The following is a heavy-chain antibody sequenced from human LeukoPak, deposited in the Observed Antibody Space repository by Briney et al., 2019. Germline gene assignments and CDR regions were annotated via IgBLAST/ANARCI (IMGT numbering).Heavy chain of an antibody. J-gene: IGHJ6*03. CDR2: IYYSGST. V-gene: IGHV4-59*01. CDR3: ARGDGSGSYYRYMDV. Sequence: SETLSLTCTVSGGSISSYYWSWIRQPPGKGLEWIGYIYYSGSTNYNPSLKSRVTISVDTSKNQFSLKLSSVTAADTAVYYCARGDGSGSYYRYMDVWGKRTTVTISS. D-gene: IGHD3-10*01. CDR1: GGSISSYY.